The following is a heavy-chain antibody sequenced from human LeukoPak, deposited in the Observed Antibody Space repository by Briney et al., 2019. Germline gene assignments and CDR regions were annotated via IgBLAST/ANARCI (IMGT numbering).Heavy chain of an antibody. J-gene: IGHJ3*02. V-gene: IGHV3-48*03. Sequence: PGGSLRLSCAASGFTFSSYEMNWVRQAPGKGLEWVSYISSSGSTIYYADSVKGRFTISRDNAKHSLYLQMNSLRAEDTAVYYCARDTTPEDYYDSSGPDAFDIWGQGTMVTVSS. D-gene: IGHD3-22*01. CDR2: ISSSGSTI. CDR3: ARDTTPEDYYDSSGPDAFDI. CDR1: GFTFSSYE.